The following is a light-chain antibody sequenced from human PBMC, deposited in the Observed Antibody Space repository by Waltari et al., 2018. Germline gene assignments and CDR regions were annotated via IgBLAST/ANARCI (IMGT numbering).Light chain of an antibody. Sequence: EIVLTQSPGTLSLSPGERAPLSCSASQSVNRYLAWYRQKPGQAPRLLIYYASTRATGIPDRFSGSGSGTDFSLTISRLEPEDYAVYHCQHYLRLPATFGQGTKVEIK. J-gene: IGKJ1*01. CDR1: QSVNRY. V-gene: IGKV3-20*01. CDR2: YAS. CDR3: QHYLRLPAT.